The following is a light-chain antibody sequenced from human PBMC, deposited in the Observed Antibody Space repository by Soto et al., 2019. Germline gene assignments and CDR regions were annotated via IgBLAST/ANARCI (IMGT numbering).Light chain of an antibody. CDR2: WAS. CDR3: QQYYSPPRYT. Sequence: DIVMTQSPEYLAVSLGERATINCKSSQNVLYSSNNKNLIAWYQQKPGQPPKLLIYWASTRESGVPDRFSGSGSVRDFSLTISILQAEDVAVYYCQQYYSPPRYTFGQGTRLEIK. CDR1: QNVLYSSNNKNL. J-gene: IGKJ2*01. V-gene: IGKV4-1*01.